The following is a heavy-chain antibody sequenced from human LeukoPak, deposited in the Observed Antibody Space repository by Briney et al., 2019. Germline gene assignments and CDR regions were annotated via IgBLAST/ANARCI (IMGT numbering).Heavy chain of an antibody. D-gene: IGHD5-12*01. J-gene: IGHJ4*02. CDR2: IYYSGST. CDR3: ARSVDIVATISGLSYYFDY. Sequence: SETLSLTCTVSGGSISSSSYYWGWIRQLPGKGLEWIGSIYYSGSTYYNPSLKSRVTISVDTSKNQFSLKLSSVTAADTAVYYCARSVDIVATISGLSYYFDYWGQGTLVTVSS. CDR1: GGSISSSSYY. V-gene: IGHV4-39*07.